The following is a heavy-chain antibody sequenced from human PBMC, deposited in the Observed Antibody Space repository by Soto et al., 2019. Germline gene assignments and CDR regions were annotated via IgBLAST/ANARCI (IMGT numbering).Heavy chain of an antibody. CDR2: IVVGSGNT. CDR1: GFTFTSSA. CDR3: AAAYGYSSSSAIRSDYYYGMDV. V-gene: IGHV1-58*01. D-gene: IGHD6-6*01. Sequence: QMQLVQSGPEVKKPGTSVKVSCKASGFTFTSSAVQWVRQARGQRLEWIGWIVVGSGNTNYAQKFQERVTITRDMSTSTAYMELSSLRSEDTAVYYCAAAYGYSSSSAIRSDYYYGMDVWGQGTTVTVSS. J-gene: IGHJ6*02.